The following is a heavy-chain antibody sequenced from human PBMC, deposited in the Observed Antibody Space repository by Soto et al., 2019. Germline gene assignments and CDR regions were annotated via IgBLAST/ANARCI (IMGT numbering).Heavy chain of an antibody. CDR3: ARSYYSDSSGYPFDL. Sequence: PSETLSLTCTVSGGSISSGDYYWIWIRQHPGKGLEWIGYIYYSGSTYYSPSLKSRVTISVDTSKNQFSLKLSSVTAADTAVYYCARSYYSDSSGYPFDLWGQGTRVTVSS. V-gene: IGHV4-31*03. CDR2: IYYSGST. CDR1: GGSISSGDYY. D-gene: IGHD3-22*01. J-gene: IGHJ5*02.